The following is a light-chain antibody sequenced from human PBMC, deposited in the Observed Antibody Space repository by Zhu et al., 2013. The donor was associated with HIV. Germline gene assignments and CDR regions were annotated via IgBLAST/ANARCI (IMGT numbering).Light chain of an antibody. J-gene: IGKJ2*01. CDR2: GVS. V-gene: IGKV3-20*01. CDR1: QVVDTRY. CDR3: QQYGNSPT. Sequence: EIVLAQSPGTLSLSPGERATLSCRASQVVDTRYLAWYQQKPGQAPRLLIYGVSSRATGIPDRFSGSGSGTQFTLTISRLEPEDFALYYCQQYGNSPTYGQGTKLEIK.